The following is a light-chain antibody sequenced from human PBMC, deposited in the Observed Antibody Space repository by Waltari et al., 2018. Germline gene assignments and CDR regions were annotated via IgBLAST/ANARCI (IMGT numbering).Light chain of an antibody. CDR3: YSAADNNLNVV. CDR1: VLAKKY. V-gene: IGLV3-27*01. CDR2: KGS. J-gene: IGLJ2*01. Sequence: SYELTQPSSVSVSPGQTARITCSGDVLAKKYARWFQQKPGQAPVLVIYKGSERPSGIPERFSGSSSGTTVTLTISGAQVEDEADYYCYSAADNNLNVVFGGGTKLTVL.